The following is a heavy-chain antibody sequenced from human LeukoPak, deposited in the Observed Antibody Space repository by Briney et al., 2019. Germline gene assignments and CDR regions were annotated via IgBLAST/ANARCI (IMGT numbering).Heavy chain of an antibody. CDR3: ARDGPGGYFDY. CDR2: IYYSGST. Sequence: SETLSLTCTVSGGSVSSGSYYWSWIRQPPGKGLEWIGYIYYSGSTNYDPSLKSRVTISVDTSKNQFSLKLSSVTAADTAVYYCARDGPGGYFDYWSQGTLVTVSS. J-gene: IGHJ4*02. D-gene: IGHD3-16*01. CDR1: GGSVSSGSYY. V-gene: IGHV4-61*01.